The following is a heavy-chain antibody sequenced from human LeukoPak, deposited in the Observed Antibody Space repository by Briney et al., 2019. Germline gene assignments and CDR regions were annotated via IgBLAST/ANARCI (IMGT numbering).Heavy chain of an antibody. CDR3: AKANGGSSYGYWDY. D-gene: IGHD5-18*01. CDR2: INERGDST. J-gene: IGHJ4*02. CDR1: GFIFSSYA. Sequence: GGSLRLSCAASGFIFSSYAMSWVRQAPGKGLEWVATINERGDSTFYADSVKGRFTMSRDNSMHTLYLQMNSLRAEDTAVYYCAKANGGSSYGYWDYWGQGTLVTVSS. V-gene: IGHV3-23*01.